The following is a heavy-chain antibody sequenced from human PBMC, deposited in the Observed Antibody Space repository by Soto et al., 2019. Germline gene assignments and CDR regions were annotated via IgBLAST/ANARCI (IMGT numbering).Heavy chain of an antibody. D-gene: IGHD1-26*01. CDR2: INQDGSAK. V-gene: IGHV3-7*03. CDR3: ARDRYPFDY. J-gene: IGHJ4*02. Sequence: PGGSLRLSCAASGFTLSNYAMHWVRQAPGKGLEWVASINQDGSAKWYVDSVKGRFTISRDNTKNSLYLQMNSLRAEDTAVYYCARDRYPFDYWGQGTLVTVSS. CDR1: GFTLSNYA.